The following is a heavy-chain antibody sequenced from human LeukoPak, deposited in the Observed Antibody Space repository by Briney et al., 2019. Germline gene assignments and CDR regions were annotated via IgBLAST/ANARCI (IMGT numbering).Heavy chain of an antibody. CDR2: ISGSGDST. CDR1: GLTFSSYA. CDR3: AKDGSYYDFDY. D-gene: IGHD1-26*01. Sequence: GGSLRLSCGTFGLTFSSYAMSWVRQAPGKGLEWVSAISGSGDSTYYADSVKGRFTISRDNSKNTLYLQMNSLRAEDTAVYYCAKDGSYYDFDYWGQGTLVTVSS. V-gene: IGHV3-23*01. J-gene: IGHJ4*02.